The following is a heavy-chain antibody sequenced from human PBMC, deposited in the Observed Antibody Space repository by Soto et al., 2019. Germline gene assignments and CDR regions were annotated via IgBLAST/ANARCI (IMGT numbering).Heavy chain of an antibody. D-gene: IGHD6-13*01. Sequence: PGGSLRLSCAASGFTFSDYYMSWIRQAPGKGLEWVSYISSSSSYTNYADSVKGRFTISRDNAKNSLYLQMNSLRAEDTAVYYCARPSSIAAAGDYWGQGTLVTVSS. CDR2: ISSSSSYT. CDR1: GFTFSDYY. CDR3: ARPSSIAAAGDY. V-gene: IGHV3-11*06. J-gene: IGHJ4*02.